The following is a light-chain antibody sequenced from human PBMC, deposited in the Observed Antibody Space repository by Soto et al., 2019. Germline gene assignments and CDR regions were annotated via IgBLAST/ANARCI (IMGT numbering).Light chain of an antibody. CDR2: DAS. Sequence: DIQMTQSPSTLSASVGDRVTITCRASQSISSWLAWYQQKPGKAPKLLIYDASSLESGVPSRFSGSGSGTEFTLTISSLQPEDLATYYCQQLNSYPRLFNFGGGTKVEIK. CDR1: QSISSW. CDR3: QQLNSYPRLFN. J-gene: IGKJ4*01. V-gene: IGKV1-5*01.